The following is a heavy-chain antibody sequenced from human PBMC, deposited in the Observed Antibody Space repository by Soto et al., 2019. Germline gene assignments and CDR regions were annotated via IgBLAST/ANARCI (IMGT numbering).Heavy chain of an antibody. V-gene: IGHV4-34*01. CDR3: ARLTYYYDSSGYLKLYYFDY. CDR2: INHSGST. Sequence: SETLSLTCAVYGGSFSGCYWSWIRQPPGKGLEWIGEINHSGSTNYNPSLKSRVTISVDTSKNQFSLKLSSVTAADTAVYYCARLTYYYDSSGYLKLYYFDYWGQGTLVTVSS. J-gene: IGHJ4*02. CDR1: GGSFSGCY. D-gene: IGHD3-22*01.